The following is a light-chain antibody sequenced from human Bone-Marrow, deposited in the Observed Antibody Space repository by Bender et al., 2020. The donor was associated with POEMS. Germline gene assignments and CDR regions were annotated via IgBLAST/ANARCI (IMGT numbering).Light chain of an antibody. CDR1: DIEDED. Sequence: SYVLTQPPSVSVAPGKTAMITCGGDDIEDEDVHWYQQKSGQAPVLVLYDDSDRPSGIPERFSGSSSGNTATLTISRVEAGDEADYYCQVWNSNDDDWVFGGGTKLTVL. CDR3: QVWNSNDDDWV. V-gene: IGLV3-21*03. CDR2: DDS. J-gene: IGLJ3*02.